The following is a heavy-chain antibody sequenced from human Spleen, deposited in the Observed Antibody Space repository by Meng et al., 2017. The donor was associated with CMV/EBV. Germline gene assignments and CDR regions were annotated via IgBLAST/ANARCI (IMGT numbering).Heavy chain of an antibody. Sequence: GESLKISCAASGFTVNSNYMTWVRQAPGKGLEWVSVIYISGRTYYADSVRGRFTISRDNSKNTLYLQMNSLRGEDTAVYYCARSSVLWFGESPWFDPWGQGTLVTVSS. CDR1: GFTVNSNY. V-gene: IGHV3-66*03. CDR2: IYISGRT. J-gene: IGHJ5*02. CDR3: ARSSVLWFGESPWFDP. D-gene: IGHD3-10*01.